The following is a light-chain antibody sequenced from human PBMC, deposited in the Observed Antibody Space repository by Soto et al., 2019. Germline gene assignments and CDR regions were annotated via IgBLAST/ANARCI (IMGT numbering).Light chain of an antibody. J-gene: IGKJ1*01. CDR1: QNIYSN. CDR3: LQYHNLWA. V-gene: IGKV3-15*01. CDR2: RAS. Sequence: IVMTQSPATLSVSPGEIATLSCSASQNIYSNVAWYQQRPGQAPRLLIYRASTRATGIPARFSGSGSGTEFTLTISSLQSEDFTVYSCLQYHNLWAFGQGTKVDIK.